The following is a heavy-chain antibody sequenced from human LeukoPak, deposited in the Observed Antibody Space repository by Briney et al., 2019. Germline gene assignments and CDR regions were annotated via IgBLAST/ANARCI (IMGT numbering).Heavy chain of an antibody. J-gene: IGHJ6*02. CDR2: ISGSGGST. CDR1: GGSFSGYY. Sequence: SSETLSLTCAVYGGSFSGYYWSWVRQAPGKGLEWVSAISGSGGSTYYADSVKGRFTISRDNSKNTLYLQMNSLRAEDTAVYYCAKMEEIVVVPAARQPYYGMDVWGQGTTVTVSS. D-gene: IGHD2-2*01. CDR3: AKMEEIVVVPAARQPYYGMDV. V-gene: IGHV3-23*01.